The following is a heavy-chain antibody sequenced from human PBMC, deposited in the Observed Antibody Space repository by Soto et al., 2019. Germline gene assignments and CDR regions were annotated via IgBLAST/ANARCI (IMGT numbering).Heavy chain of an antibody. J-gene: IGHJ4*03. CDR3: ARVPPSICGGGNCYRLDSYFDS. V-gene: IGHV1-69*01. D-gene: IGHD2-21*01. CDR1: GGTFSTSG. CDR2: IIPLFGTP. Sequence: QVQLVQSGAEVKKPGSSLKVSCKTSGGTFSTSGISWVRQGPGQGLEWMGGIIPLFGTPTYARKLQGRVSVTADDSATTTYLELGRLSPDDTAIYFCARVPPSICGGGNCYRLDSYFDSWGQASQVVVSS.